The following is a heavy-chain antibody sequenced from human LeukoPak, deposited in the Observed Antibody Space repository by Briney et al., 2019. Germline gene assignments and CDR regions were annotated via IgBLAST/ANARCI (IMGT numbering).Heavy chain of an antibody. V-gene: IGHV4-59*01. CDR3: ARDLGKSLPAVMAWAY. CDR2: IYYSGNT. J-gene: IGHJ4*02. Sequence: SETLSLTCTVSGGSITSYYWSWIRQPPGKGREWIGCIYYSGNTNYNPSLKSRVTISVDTSKNQFSLKLSSVTAADTAVYYCARDLGKSLPAVMAWAYWGQGTLVTVSS. CDR1: GGSITSYY. D-gene: IGHD2-8*01.